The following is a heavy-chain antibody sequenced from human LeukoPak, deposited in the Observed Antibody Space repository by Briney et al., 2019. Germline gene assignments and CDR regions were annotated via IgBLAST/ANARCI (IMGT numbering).Heavy chain of an antibody. CDR3: ARGYYDFWSGLYPYYFDY. CDR2: IHTYNGHT. Sequence: ASVKVSCKSSGYTFNSYGITWVRQAPGQGLEWMGWIHTYNGHTNYAQKLQGRVTMTTDTSTSTAYMELRSLRSDDTAVYYCARGYYDFWSGLYPYYFDYWGQGTLVTVSS. J-gene: IGHJ4*02. CDR1: GYTFNSYG. D-gene: IGHD3-3*01. V-gene: IGHV1-18*01.